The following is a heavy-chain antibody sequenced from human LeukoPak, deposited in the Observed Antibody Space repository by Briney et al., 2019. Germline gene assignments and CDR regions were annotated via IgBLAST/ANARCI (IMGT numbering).Heavy chain of an antibody. CDR2: ISYDGSNK. Sequence: PGGSLRLSCAASGFTFSSYGMHWVRQAPGKGLEWVAVISYDGSNKYYADSVKGRFTISRENAKNSLYLQMNSLRAEDTAVYYCASARDMAASKGFDIWGQGTMVTVSS. CDR3: ASARDMAASKGFDI. D-gene: IGHD5-24*01. CDR1: GFTFSSYG. J-gene: IGHJ3*02. V-gene: IGHV3-30*03.